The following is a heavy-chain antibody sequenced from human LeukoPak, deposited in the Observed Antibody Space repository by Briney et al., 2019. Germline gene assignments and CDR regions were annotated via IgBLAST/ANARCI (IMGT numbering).Heavy chain of an antibody. V-gene: IGHV3-23*01. CDR2: ISGSGGST. CDR1: GFTFSSYA. J-gene: IGHJ6*03. D-gene: IGHD1-1*01. CDR3: AKSTGPYYYYYMDV. Sequence: GGSLRLSCAASGFTFSSYAMSWVRQAPGKGLEWVSAISGSGGSTYYADSVKGRFTISRDNSKNTLYLQMNSLRAEDTAVYYCAKSTGPYYYYYMDVWGKGTTVTVSS.